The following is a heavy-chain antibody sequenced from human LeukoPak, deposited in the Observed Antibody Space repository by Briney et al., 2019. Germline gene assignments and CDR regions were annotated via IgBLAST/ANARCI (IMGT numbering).Heavy chain of an antibody. CDR1: GYTFTGYY. CDR2: INSNNGDT. Sequence: ASVKVSCKASGYTFTGYYLHWVRQAPGQGLEWMGWINSNNGDTKYAQRFQGRVTMTRDTSISTAYMELSRLRSDDTAMYYCARDPTLGYSGSKFDYWGQGTLVTVSS. D-gene: IGHD1-26*01. V-gene: IGHV1-2*02. J-gene: IGHJ4*02. CDR3: ARDPTLGYSGSKFDY.